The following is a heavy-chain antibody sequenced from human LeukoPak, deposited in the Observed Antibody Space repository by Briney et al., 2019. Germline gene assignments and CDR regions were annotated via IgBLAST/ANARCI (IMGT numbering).Heavy chain of an antibody. CDR1: GFTFSSYT. V-gene: IGHV3-23*01. CDR3: AKGGKWDVTPFDY. Sequence: GGSLRLSCAASGFTFSSYTMSWVRQAPGKGLEWVSTITTSDGNTYYADSVKGRFTVSRDNSKNTLYLQVNSLRAEDTAVYYCAKGGKWDVTPFDYWGQGTLVTVSS. CDR2: ITTSDGNT. D-gene: IGHD1-26*01. J-gene: IGHJ4*02.